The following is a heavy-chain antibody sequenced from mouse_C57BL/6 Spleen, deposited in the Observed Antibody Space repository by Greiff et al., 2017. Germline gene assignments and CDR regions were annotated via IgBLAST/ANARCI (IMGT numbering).Heavy chain of an antibody. D-gene: IGHD1-1*01. V-gene: IGHV1-54*01. Sequence: VQLQQSGAELVRPGTSVKVSCKASGYAFTNYLIEWVKQRPGQGLEWIGVINPGSGGTNYNEKFKGKATLTADKSSSTAYMQLSSLTSEDSAVYFCARFYIGSSYGYFDVWGTGTTVTVSS. CDR3: ARFYIGSSYGYFDV. CDR2: INPGSGGT. J-gene: IGHJ1*03. CDR1: GYAFTNYL.